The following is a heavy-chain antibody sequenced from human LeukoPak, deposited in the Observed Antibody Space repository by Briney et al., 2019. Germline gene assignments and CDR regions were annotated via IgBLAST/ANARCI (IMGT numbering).Heavy chain of an antibody. V-gene: IGHV3-7*01. CDR2: IKQDGSEK. CDR3: ARGVRVVVAATQVDYYYYGMDV. Sequence: GGSLRLSCAASGFTFSSYWMSWVRQAPGKGLEWVANIKQDGSEKYYVDSVKGRFTISRDNAKNSLYLQMNSLRAEDTAVYYCARGVRVVVAATQVDYYYYGMDVWGQGTTVTVSS. J-gene: IGHJ6*02. CDR1: GFTFSSYW. D-gene: IGHD2-15*01.